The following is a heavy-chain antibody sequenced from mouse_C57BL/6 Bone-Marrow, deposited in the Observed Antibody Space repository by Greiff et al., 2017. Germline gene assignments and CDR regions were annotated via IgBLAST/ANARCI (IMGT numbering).Heavy chain of an antibody. J-gene: IGHJ4*01. CDR3: ARGLPYYYAMDY. CDR2: FHPYNDDT. CDR1: GYTFTTYP. D-gene: IGHD2-4*01. Sequence: VKLMESGAELVKPGASVKMSCKASGYTFTTYPIEWMKQNHGKSLEWIGNFHPYNDDTKYNEKFKGKATLTVEKSSSTVYLELSRLTSDDSAVYYCARGLPYYYAMDYWGQGTSVTVSS. V-gene: IGHV1-47*01.